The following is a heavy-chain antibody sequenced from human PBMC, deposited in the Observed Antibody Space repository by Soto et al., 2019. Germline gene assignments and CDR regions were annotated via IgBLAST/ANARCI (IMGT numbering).Heavy chain of an antibody. Sequence: QVQLVQSGAEVKKPGASVKVSCKASGYTFTSYDINWVRQATGQGLEWMGWMNPNSGNTGYAQKFQGRVTMTRNTSISTSYMELSSLRSDNTAVYYCSRLPVANYYYDGMDVWGQGTTVTVSS. J-gene: IGHJ6*02. V-gene: IGHV1-8*01. CDR3: SRLPVANYYYDGMDV. CDR1: GYTFTSYD. D-gene: IGHD5-12*01. CDR2: MNPNSGNT.